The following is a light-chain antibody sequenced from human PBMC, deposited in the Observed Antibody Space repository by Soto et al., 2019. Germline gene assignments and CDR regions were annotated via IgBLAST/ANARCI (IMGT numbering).Light chain of an antibody. CDR3: QQYGSSRLT. CDR1: QSVSSSY. V-gene: IGKV3-20*01. Sequence: LTESPGAVSLYKRERATLSRRASQSVSSSYLAWYQQKPGQAHRLLIYGASSRATGIPDRFSGSGSGTDFTLTISRLEPEDFAVYYCQQYGSSRLTFGGGSKVDI. CDR2: GAS. J-gene: IGKJ4*01.